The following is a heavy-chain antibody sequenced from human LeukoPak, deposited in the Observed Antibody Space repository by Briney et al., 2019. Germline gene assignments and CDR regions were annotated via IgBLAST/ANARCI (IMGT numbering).Heavy chain of an antibody. D-gene: IGHD6-13*01. Sequence: ASVKVSCKASGYTFTGYYMHWVRQAPRQGLEWMGWINPNSGGTNYAQKFQGWVTMTRDTSISTAYMELSRLRSDDTAVYYCARAAAGTTYYYYGMDVWGQGTTVTVSS. V-gene: IGHV1-2*04. CDR3: ARAAAGTTYYYYGMDV. CDR2: INPNSGGT. CDR1: GYTFTGYY. J-gene: IGHJ6*02.